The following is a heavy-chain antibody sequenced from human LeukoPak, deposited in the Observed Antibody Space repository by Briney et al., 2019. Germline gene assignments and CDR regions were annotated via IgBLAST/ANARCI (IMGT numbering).Heavy chain of an antibody. CDR2: IYPGDSDT. Sequence: GESLKISCKGSGYSFTSYWIGWVRQMPGKGLEWMGIIYPGDSDTRYSPSFQGQVTVSADKSISTAYLQWSSLKASDTAMYYCARRPSSGYLGPYYFDYWGQGTLVTVSS. J-gene: IGHJ4*02. D-gene: IGHD3-22*01. CDR3: ARRPSSGYLGPYYFDY. V-gene: IGHV5-51*01. CDR1: GYSFTSYW.